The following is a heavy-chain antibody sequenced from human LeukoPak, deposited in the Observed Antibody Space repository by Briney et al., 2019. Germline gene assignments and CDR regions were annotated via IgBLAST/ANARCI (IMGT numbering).Heavy chain of an antibody. V-gene: IGHV4-59*01. J-gene: IGHJ4*02. Sequence: SETLSLTCTVSGGSISSYYWSWIRQPPGKGLEWIGYIYYSGSTNYNPSLKSRVTISVDTSKNQFSLKLSSVTAADTAVYYCARFIAAAGTGFDYWGQGTLVTVSS. CDR3: ARFIAAAGTGFDY. D-gene: IGHD6-13*01. CDR2: IYYSGST. CDR1: GGSISSYY.